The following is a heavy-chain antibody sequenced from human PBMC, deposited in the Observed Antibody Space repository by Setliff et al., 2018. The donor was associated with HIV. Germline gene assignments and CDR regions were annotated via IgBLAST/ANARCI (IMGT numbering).Heavy chain of an antibody. CDR2: MNPNSGNT. CDR3: ATGRHYYDSSDYPASPFDV. D-gene: IGHD3-22*01. V-gene: IGHV1-8*01. CDR1: GYTFINYD. Sequence: ASVKVSCKASGYTFINYDINWVRQATGQGLEWMGWMNPNSGNTGYSQKFQGRVTMTRNTSTSTAYMELSSLTSEDTAVYYCATGRHYYDSSDYPASPFDVWGQGTLVTVSS. J-gene: IGHJ3*01.